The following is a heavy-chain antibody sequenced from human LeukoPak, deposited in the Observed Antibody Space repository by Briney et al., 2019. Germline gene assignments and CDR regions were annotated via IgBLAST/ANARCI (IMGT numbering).Heavy chain of an antibody. D-gene: IGHD6-19*01. V-gene: IGHV3-33*01. CDR1: GFTFSTYG. Sequence: PGRSLRLSCAASGFTFSTYGMHWVRQAPGKGLEWVAVIWYDGSNKYYADSVKGRFTISRDNSKNTLYLQMNSLRAEDTAVYYCARDREWLVRGHQRRDAFDIWGQGTMVTVSS. CDR3: ARDREWLVRGHQRRDAFDI. J-gene: IGHJ3*02. CDR2: IWYDGSNK.